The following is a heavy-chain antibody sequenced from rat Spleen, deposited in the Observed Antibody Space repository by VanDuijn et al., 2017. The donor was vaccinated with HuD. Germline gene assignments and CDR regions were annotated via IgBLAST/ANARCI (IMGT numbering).Heavy chain of an antibody. CDR2: ITHTCDST. V-gene: IGHV5-31*01. CDR1: GFTFNNYW. Sequence: EVQLVESGGGLVQPGRSLKLSCITSGFTFNNYWMTWIRQAPGKGLEWVASITHTCDSTYYPDSVKGRFTISRDNAKSTLYLQMNSLRSEDTATYYCTAGGGYWDYWGQGVMVTVSS. CDR3: TAGGGYWDY. D-gene: IGHD1-11*01. J-gene: IGHJ2*01.